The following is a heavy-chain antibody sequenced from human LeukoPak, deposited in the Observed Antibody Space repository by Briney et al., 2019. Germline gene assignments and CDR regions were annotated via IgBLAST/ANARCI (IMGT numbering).Heavy chain of an antibody. Sequence: SETLSLTCTVSGASISNYYWSWIRQTPDKGLEWMGHIHSSGGSSYYPSLQSRLTLSIAPSRNQLSLKLPSVTAADTAVYFCARLGSYHDFWGQGALVTVSS. CDR3: ARLGSYHDF. CDR2: IHSSGGS. V-gene: IGHV4-4*09. D-gene: IGHD1-26*01. CDR1: GASISNYY. J-gene: IGHJ4*02.